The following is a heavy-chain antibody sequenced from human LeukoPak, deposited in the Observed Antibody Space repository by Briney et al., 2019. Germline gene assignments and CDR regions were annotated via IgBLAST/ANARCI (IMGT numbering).Heavy chain of an antibody. V-gene: IGHV4-59*01. D-gene: IGHD5-18*01. CDR3: ARCFADTALDY. Sequence: SETLSLTCTVSGGSISGYYWSWIRQSPGKGLEWIGYVYYSGSTNYNPSLKSRVTISVDTSKSQFSLRLSSVIAADTAVYYCARCFADTALDYWGQGTPVTVSS. CDR2: VYYSGST. J-gene: IGHJ4*02. CDR1: GGSISGYY.